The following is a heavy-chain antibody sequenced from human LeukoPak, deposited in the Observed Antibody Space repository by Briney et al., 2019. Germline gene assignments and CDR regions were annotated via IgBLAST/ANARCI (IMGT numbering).Heavy chain of an antibody. V-gene: IGHV4-34*01. Sequence: SETLSLTCAVYGGSFSGYYWSWIRQPPGKGLEWIGEINHSGSTDYNPSLKSRVTISVDTSKSQFSLKLSSVTAADTAVYYCARGFSSSWYAYWGQGTLVTVSS. CDR3: ARGFSSSWYAY. J-gene: IGHJ4*02. CDR1: GGSFSGYY. D-gene: IGHD6-13*01. CDR2: INHSGST.